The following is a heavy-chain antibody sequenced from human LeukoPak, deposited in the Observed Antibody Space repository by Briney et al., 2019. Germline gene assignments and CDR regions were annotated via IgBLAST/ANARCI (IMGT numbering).Heavy chain of an antibody. D-gene: IGHD3-3*01. J-gene: IGHJ5*02. CDR2: IGNSGGT. Sequence: ASVKVSRKTCGFSVTGYYMHWVRQARGQGLEGVGWIGNSGGTNYAQKFHGRVTMTRDTSISTAYMELTGLSSDDTAVYYCARSWSMYTFDPWGQGTQVTVSS. CDR3: ARSWSMYTFDP. V-gene: IGHV1-2*02. CDR1: GFSVTGYY.